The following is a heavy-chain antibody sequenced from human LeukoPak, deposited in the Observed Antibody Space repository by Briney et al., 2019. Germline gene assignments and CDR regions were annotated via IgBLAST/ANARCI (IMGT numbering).Heavy chain of an antibody. D-gene: IGHD2-2*01. CDR1: GGSISSSNW. J-gene: IGHJ4*02. V-gene: IGHV4-4*02. CDR3: ARDRRYCSSTSCYQGFDY. CDR2: IYHSGST. Sequence: PSGTLSLTCAVSGGSISSSNWWSWVRQPPGKGLEWIGEIYHSGSTNYNPSLKSRVTISVDKSKNQFSLKLSSLTAADTAVYYCARDRRYCSSTSCYQGFDYWGQGTLVTVSS.